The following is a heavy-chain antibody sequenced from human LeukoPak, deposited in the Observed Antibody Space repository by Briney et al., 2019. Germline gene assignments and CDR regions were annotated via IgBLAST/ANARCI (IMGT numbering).Heavy chain of an antibody. V-gene: IGHV3-66*01. CDR2: IYSGGGT. CDR3: ARDLYSSGP. D-gene: IGHD3-22*01. J-gene: IGHJ5*02. CDR1: GFIVSSRH. Sequence: PGGSLRLSCAASGFIVSSRHMSWVRQAPGKGLEWVSVIYSGGGTNYADSVKGRFTISRDNSKNTLYLQLNSLRAEDTVVYYCARDLYSSGPWGQGTLVTVSS.